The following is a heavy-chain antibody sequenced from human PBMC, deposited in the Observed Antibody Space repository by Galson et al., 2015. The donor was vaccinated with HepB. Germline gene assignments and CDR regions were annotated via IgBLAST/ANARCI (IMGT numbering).Heavy chain of an antibody. CDR1: GFTFSSYA. Sequence: SLRLSCAASGFTFSSYAMHWVRQAPGKGLEWVAVIYYDGSNKYYADSVKGRFTTSRANSKNTLYLQMNSLRAEDTAVYYCAIDSRAQMAQQASHYSSSWYLYFQHWGQGTLVTVSS. V-gene: IGHV3-30*04. D-gene: IGHD6-13*01. CDR2: IYYDGSNK. CDR3: AIDSRAQMAQQASHYSSSWYLYFQH. J-gene: IGHJ1*01.